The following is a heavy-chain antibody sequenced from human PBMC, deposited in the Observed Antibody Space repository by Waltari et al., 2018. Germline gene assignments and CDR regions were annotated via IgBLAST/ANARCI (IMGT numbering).Heavy chain of an antibody. CDR3: ARGHLTDY. CDR2: IKHSGST. CDR1: GGYFSGES. Sequence: QVQLQQRGAGRLRHSETLSLNCAVYGGYFSGESWSWIRQPQGKGLGWIGEIKHSGSTNYTPSLKIRVTISVDTSKNQFSLKLRSVTAADTAVYYCARGHLTDYWGQGTLVIVSS. J-gene: IGHJ4*02. V-gene: IGHV4-34*01.